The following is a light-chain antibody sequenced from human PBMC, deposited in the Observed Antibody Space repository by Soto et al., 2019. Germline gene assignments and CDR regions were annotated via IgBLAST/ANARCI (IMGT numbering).Light chain of an antibody. CDR3: SSYTIGSALVI. J-gene: IGLJ2*01. CDR2: DVT. Sequence: QSALTQPASVSGSPGQSITISCTGTSSDVGAYNYVSWYQQHPGEAPKLMIYDVTNRPSGVSNRFSGSKSGNTASLTISGLQAEDEAHYYCSSYTIGSALVIFGGGTQLTVL. CDR1: SSDVGAYNY. V-gene: IGLV2-14*03.